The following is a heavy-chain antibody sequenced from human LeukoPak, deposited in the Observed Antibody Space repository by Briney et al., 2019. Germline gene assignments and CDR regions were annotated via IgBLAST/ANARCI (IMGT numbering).Heavy chain of an antibody. CDR2: IYSSGST. CDR1: GGSISSNY. J-gene: IGHJ4*02. D-gene: IGHD6-13*01. V-gene: IGHV4-59*01. CDR3: ARGKEAAAGLRIFDY. Sequence: SETLSLTCTVSGGSISSNYWSWIRQPPGKGLEWIGYIYSSGSTNYNPSLESRVTIAVDTSKNQFSLKLSSVTAADTAVYYCARGKEAAAGLRIFDYWGQGTLVTVSS.